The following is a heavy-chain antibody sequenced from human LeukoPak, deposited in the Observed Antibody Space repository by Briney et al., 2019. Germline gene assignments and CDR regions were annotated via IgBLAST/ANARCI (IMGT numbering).Heavy chain of an antibody. Sequence: GGSPRLSCAASGFTFDDYAMHWVRQAPGKGLEWVSGISWNSGSIGYADSVKGRFTTSRDNAKNSLYLQMNSLRAEDTALYYCAKDSTLGYGDYVFPDAFDIWGQGTMVTVSS. CDR3: AKDSTLGYGDYVFPDAFDI. J-gene: IGHJ3*02. CDR1: GFTFDDYA. CDR2: ISWNSGSI. D-gene: IGHD4-17*01. V-gene: IGHV3-9*01.